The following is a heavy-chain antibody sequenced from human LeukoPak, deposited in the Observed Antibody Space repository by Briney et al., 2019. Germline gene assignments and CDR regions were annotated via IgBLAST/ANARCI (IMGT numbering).Heavy chain of an antibody. D-gene: IGHD3-22*01. CDR3: ARVTMIVGHYFDY. Sequence: PGGSLRLSCAASGFTVSSNYMSWVRQAPGKGLEWVSVIYSGGSTYYADSVKGRFTISRDNSKNTLYLQMNSLRAEDTAVYYCARVTMIVGHYFDYWGQGTLVTVSS. V-gene: IGHV3-53*01. CDR1: GFTVSSNY. CDR2: IYSGGST. J-gene: IGHJ4*02.